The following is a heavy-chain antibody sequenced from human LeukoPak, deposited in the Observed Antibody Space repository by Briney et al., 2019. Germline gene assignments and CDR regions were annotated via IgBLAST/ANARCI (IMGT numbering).Heavy chain of an antibody. D-gene: IGHD6-13*01. CDR2: INGSGGST. Sequence: GGSLRLSCAASGFTFSSYAMSWVRQAPGKGLEWVSDINGSGGSTYYADSVKGRFTISRDNSRNTLYLQVNSLRAEDTAVYYCARDPGYSHSWYSRHYYMDVWGTGTTVTISS. CDR3: ARDPGYSHSWYSRHYYMDV. CDR1: GFTFSSYA. J-gene: IGHJ6*03. V-gene: IGHV3-23*01.